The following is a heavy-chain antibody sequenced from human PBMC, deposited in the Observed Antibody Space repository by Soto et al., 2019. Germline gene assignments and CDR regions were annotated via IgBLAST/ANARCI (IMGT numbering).Heavy chain of an antibody. V-gene: IGHV3-33*01. Sequence: QVQLVESGGGVVQPGRSLRLSCAASGFTFSSYGMHWVRQAPGKGLEWVAVIWYDGSNKYYADSVKGRFTISRDNSKNTLYLQMNSLRAEDTAVYYCATVPEGYSRPVDFWGQGTLVTVSS. CDR1: GFTFSSYG. CDR2: IWYDGSNK. D-gene: IGHD6-13*01. J-gene: IGHJ4*02. CDR3: ATVPEGYSRPVDF.